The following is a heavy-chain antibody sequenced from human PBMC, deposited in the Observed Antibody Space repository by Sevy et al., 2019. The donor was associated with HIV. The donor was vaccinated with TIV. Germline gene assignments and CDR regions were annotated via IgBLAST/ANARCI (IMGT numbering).Heavy chain of an antibody. CDR1: GFMFDGYS. D-gene: IGHD2-2*01. Sequence: GGSLRLSCAASGFMFDGYSMNWVRQAPGKGLEWVSSISSGSSFIYYADSVKGRFTISRDNARESLSLHVNSLRVDDTGRYYCARVGTGECSGTNCSPNDYWGQGTLVTVSS. V-gene: IGHV3-21*01. J-gene: IGHJ4*02. CDR3: ARVGTGECSGTNCSPNDY. CDR2: ISSGSSFI.